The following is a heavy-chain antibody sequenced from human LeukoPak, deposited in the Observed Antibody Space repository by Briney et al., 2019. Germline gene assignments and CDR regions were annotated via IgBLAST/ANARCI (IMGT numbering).Heavy chain of an antibody. V-gene: IGHV3-21*01. CDR2: ISSSSSYI. CDR3: ARAYCSGGSCPPEDAFDI. Sequence: RPGGSLRLSCAASGFTFNSYSINWVRQAPGKGLEWVSSISSSSSYIYYADSVKGRFTISRDNAKNSVYLQMNSLRAEDTAVYYCARAYCSGGSCPPEDAFDIWGQGTMVTVSS. D-gene: IGHD2-15*01. CDR1: GFTFNSYS. J-gene: IGHJ3*02.